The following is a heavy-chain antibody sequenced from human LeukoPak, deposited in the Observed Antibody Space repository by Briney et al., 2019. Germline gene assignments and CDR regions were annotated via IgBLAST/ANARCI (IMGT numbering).Heavy chain of an antibody. Sequence: PSETLSLTCTVSGGSISTYSWTWIRQPPGKGLEWIGNTYYSGSTNYNPSLKSRVTISIDTSKNQFSLKVSSVTAADTAVYYCARAHSSGWPHMFDPWGQGTLVTVPS. D-gene: IGHD6-19*01. CDR2: TYYSGST. V-gene: IGHV4-59*01. J-gene: IGHJ5*02. CDR1: GGSISTYS. CDR3: ARAHSSGWPHMFDP.